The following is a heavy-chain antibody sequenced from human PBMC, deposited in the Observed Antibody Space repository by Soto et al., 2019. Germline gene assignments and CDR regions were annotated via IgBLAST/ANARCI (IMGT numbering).Heavy chain of an antibody. CDR3: AKVDRHIVVVTAINLANYYYYGMDV. CDR2: ISGSGGST. Sequence: GGSLRLSCAASGFTFSSYAMSWVRQAPGKGLEWVSAISGSGGSTYYADSVKGRFTISRDNSKNTLYLQMNSLRAEDTAVYYCAKVDRHIVVVTAINLANYYYYGMDVWGQGTTVTVSS. V-gene: IGHV3-23*01. J-gene: IGHJ6*02. CDR1: GFTFSSYA. D-gene: IGHD2-21*02.